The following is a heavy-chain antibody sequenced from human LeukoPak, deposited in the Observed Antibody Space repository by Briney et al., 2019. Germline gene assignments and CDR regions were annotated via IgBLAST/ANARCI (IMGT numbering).Heavy chain of an antibody. Sequence: GRSLRLSCVASGFTFSRFAMHWVRQAPGKGLEWVALISYDGSNKYYADSVKGRFTISRDTSKNTLYLQMNSLRAEDTAVYCCARGTLAYSGRYDPFDYWGQGTLVTVSS. J-gene: IGHJ4*02. CDR3: ARGTLAYSGRYDPFDY. CDR1: GFTFSRFA. V-gene: IGHV3-30-3*01. CDR2: ISYDGSNK. D-gene: IGHD1-26*01.